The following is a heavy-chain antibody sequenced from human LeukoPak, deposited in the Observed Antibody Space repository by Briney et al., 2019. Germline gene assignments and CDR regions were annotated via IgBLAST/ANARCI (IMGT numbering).Heavy chain of an antibody. Sequence: SVRGRFTISRDNAKNSLYLQMNSLRAEDTALYYCAKDQSDLWFGELSFDPWGQGTLVTVSS. D-gene: IGHD3-10*01. CDR3: AKDQSDLWFGELSFDP. V-gene: IGHV3-9*01. J-gene: IGHJ5*02.